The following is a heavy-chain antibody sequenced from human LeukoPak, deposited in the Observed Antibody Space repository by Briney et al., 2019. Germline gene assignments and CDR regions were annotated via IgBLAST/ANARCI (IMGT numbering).Heavy chain of an antibody. CDR3: AKEATTLEGRFSGSYYAFDY. Sequence: PGGSLRLSCAASGFTFSSYDMHWVRQATGKGLEWVSAIGTAGDTYYPGSVKGRFTISRDNAKNSLYLQMNSLRAEDTALYYCAKEATTLEGRFSGSYYAFDYWGQGTLVTVSS. V-gene: IGHV3-13*01. J-gene: IGHJ4*02. CDR2: IGTAGDT. CDR1: GFTFSSYD. D-gene: IGHD1-26*01.